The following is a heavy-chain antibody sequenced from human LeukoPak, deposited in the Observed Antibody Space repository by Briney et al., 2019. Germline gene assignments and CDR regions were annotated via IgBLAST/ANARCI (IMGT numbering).Heavy chain of an antibody. Sequence: VGALRLSCAASGFTFSNYAMSWVRQAPGKGLEWVSLLIVTVDTYYADSVKGRFTISRANSKNTLYLQLNSLRADDTALYYCAKDPHPSFCSGDNCYSAWGQGTLVTVSS. CDR3: AKDPHPSFCSGDNCYSA. V-gene: IGHV3-23*01. J-gene: IGHJ4*02. D-gene: IGHD2-15*01. CDR1: GFTFSNYA. CDR2: LIVTVDT.